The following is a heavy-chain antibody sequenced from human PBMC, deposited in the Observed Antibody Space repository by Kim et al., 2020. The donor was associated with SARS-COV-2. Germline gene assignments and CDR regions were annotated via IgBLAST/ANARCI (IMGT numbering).Heavy chain of an antibody. D-gene: IGHD2-15*01. V-gene: IGHV3-53*04. CDR2: IYSGDNI. Sequence: GGSLRLSCAASGFTVSSHDMSWVRQAPGRGLEWVSLIYSGDNIYYADSVKGRFTISRHISENTLYLQMNSLRAEDTAVYYCARDVGQTQYDYYGMDVWGQGTTVTVSS. J-gene: IGHJ6*02. CDR1: GFTVSSHD. CDR3: ARDVGQTQYDYYGMDV.